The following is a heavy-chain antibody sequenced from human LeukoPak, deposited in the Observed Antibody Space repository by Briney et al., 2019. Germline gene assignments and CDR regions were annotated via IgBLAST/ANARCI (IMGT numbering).Heavy chain of an antibody. Sequence: SETLSLTCTVSGGSISSRGYYWGWIRQPPGKGLEWIGSIYYSGNTYYNASLKSRVTISVDTSKNQFSLKLSSVTAADTAVYYCARQGGYSYRILDYWGQGTLVTVSS. CDR1: GGSISSRGYY. CDR3: ARQGGYSYRILDY. D-gene: IGHD5-18*01. V-gene: IGHV4-39*01. CDR2: IYYSGNT. J-gene: IGHJ4*02.